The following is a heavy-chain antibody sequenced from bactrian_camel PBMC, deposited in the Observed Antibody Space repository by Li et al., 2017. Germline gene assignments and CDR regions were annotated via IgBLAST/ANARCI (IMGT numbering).Heavy chain of an antibody. V-gene: IGHV3S31*01. D-gene: IGHD4*01. Sequence: DVQLVESGGGSVQAGGSLRLSCAHSGYPSSRHCMGWFRQAPGKAREGIAGIRRNGDAYYADSVKGRFTISRDNAKNIIYLQMSSLTPDDTAMYYCATGGTYYSDFVVDRYNYWGQGTQVTVS. CDR3: ATGGTYYSDFVVDRYNY. CDR1: GYPSSRHC. J-gene: IGHJ4*01. CDR2: IRRNGDA.